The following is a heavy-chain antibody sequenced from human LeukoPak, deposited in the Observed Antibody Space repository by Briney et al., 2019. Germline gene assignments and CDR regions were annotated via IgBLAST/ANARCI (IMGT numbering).Heavy chain of an antibody. CDR2: MNPNSGNT. J-gene: IGHJ4*02. V-gene: IGHV1-8*02. CDR1: GYTFTSYR. CDR3: ARGGEYGIAPAGQVY. D-gene: IGHD6-13*01. Sequence: ASVKVSCKASGYTFTSYRISWVRQAPGQGLEWMGWMNPNSGNTGYAQKFQGRVTMTRNTSISTAYMELSSLRSEDTAVYYCARGGEYGIAPAGQVYWGQGTLVTVSS.